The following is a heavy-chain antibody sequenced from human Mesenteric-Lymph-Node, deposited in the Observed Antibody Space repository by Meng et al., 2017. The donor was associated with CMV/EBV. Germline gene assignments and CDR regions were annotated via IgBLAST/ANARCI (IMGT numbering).Heavy chain of an antibody. D-gene: IGHD3-10*01. V-gene: IGHV1-3*01. CDR3: ARVEGYYYGSGSFN. CDR2: INAGNGNT. J-gene: IGHJ4*02. CDR1: GYPFTTYV. Sequence: ASGYPFTTYVMHWVRQAPGQRLEWMGWINAGNGNTKYSQELQGRLTITRDTSASTAYMELSSLRSDDTAVYYCARVEGYYYGSGSFNWGQGTLVTVSS.